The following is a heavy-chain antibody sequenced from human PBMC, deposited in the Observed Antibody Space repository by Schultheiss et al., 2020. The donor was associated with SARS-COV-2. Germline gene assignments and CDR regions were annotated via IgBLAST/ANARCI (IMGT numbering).Heavy chain of an antibody. V-gene: IGHV4-38-2*02. Sequence: SETLSLTCTVSRDTGSNYHYWAWIRQPPGKGLEWIGDINNFGNTQYNPSLKSRGTMSVDTSKNQFSLKVTSVTSADTAVYYCARPAYYDILTGYPNWFDPWGQGTLVTVSS. D-gene: IGHD3-9*01. CDR1: RDTGSNYHY. J-gene: IGHJ5*02. CDR3: ARPAYYDILTGYPNWFDP. CDR2: INNFGNT.